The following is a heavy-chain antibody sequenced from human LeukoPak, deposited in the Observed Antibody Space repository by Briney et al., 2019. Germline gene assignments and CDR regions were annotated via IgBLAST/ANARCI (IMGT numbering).Heavy chain of an antibody. V-gene: IGHV4-61*02. J-gene: IGHJ4*02. CDR1: GGSISSGSCS. D-gene: IGHD3-9*01. CDR3: AREGILTALFDY. Sequence: SQTLSLTCTVSGGSISSGSCSWSWIRQPAGKGLEWIGFLYYSGGTNYNPSLKSRVSISVDTSKNQFSLKLSSVTAADTAVYYCAREGILTALFDYWGQGTLVTVSS. CDR2: LYYSGGT.